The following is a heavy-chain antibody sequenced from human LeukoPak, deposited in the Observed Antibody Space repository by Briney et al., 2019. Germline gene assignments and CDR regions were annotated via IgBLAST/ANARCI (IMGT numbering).Heavy chain of an antibody. D-gene: IGHD5/OR15-5a*01. Sequence: GGSLTLSCSVSGFTFSSYMINWVRQARGEGREGVSSISSSGTYIYYADSVKGRFTISREHAKQSLTLQMDSLRGEDSAVYYCARLVSASYYMEVWGEGTAVTVSS. CDR3: ARLVSASYYMEV. J-gene: IGHJ6*03. CDR2: ISSSGTYI. CDR1: GFTFSSYM. V-gene: IGHV3-21*01.